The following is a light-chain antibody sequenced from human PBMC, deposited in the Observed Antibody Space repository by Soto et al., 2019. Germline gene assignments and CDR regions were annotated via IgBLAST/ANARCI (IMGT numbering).Light chain of an antibody. CDR2: SAS. CDR1: QSVSSNF. J-gene: IGKJ1*01. Sequence: DIVLMQSPVTLSLSPGERATLSCRASQSVSSNFLAWYQQKPGQAPRLVIYSASNRATGIPDRFSGSGSGTDFTLTISSLQSEDFAVYFCQQYHIWPSWTFGQGTKVDIK. V-gene: IGKV3-20*01. CDR3: QQYHIWPSWT.